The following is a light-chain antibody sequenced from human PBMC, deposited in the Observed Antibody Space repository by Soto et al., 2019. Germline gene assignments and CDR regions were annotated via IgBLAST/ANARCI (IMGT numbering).Light chain of an antibody. CDR2: ATS. CDR1: QSVGNN. J-gene: IGKJ4*01. Sequence: EIVLTQSPATLSVSPGERATLSCRASQSVGNNFAWYQQKPGQAPRLLIFATSTRATGVPARFSGSESGTEFTLTISSRQSEDFAVYYCQQYGDWPLTFGGGAKVEIE. CDR3: QQYGDWPLT. V-gene: IGKV3-15*01.